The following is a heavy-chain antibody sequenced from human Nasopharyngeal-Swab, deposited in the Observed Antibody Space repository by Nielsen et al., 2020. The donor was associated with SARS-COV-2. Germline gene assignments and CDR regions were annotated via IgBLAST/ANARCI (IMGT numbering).Heavy chain of an antibody. D-gene: IGHD6-6*01. CDR1: GGSISSGSYY. CDR2: IYTSGST. Sequence: SETLSLTCTVSGGSISSGSYYWSWIRQPAGKGLEWIGRIYTSGSTNYNPSLKSRVTISVDTSKNQFSLKLSSVTAADAAVYYCARGQASGSSSWYDYWGQGTLVTVSS. CDR3: ARGQASGSSSWYDY. J-gene: IGHJ4*02. V-gene: IGHV4-61*02.